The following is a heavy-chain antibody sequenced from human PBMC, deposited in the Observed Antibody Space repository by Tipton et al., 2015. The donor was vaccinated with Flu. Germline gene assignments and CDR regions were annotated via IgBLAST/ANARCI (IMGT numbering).Heavy chain of an antibody. CDR3: AREKDSSGSEYFQH. J-gene: IGHJ1*01. CDR2: INHSGST. CDR1: GGSFSGYY. V-gene: IGHV4-34*01. Sequence: TLSLTCAVYGGSFSGYYWSWIRQPPGKGLEWIGEINHSGSTNYNPSLKSRVTISVDTSNNQFSLKLSSVTAADTAVYYCAREKDSSGSEYFQHWGQGTLVTVSS. D-gene: IGHD6-19*01.